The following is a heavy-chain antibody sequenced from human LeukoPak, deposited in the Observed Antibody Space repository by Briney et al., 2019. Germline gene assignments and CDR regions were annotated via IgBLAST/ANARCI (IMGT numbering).Heavy chain of an antibody. CDR2: ISWNSGSI. CDR1: GFTLDDYA. J-gene: IGHJ4*02. V-gene: IGHV3-9*01. D-gene: IGHD3-10*01. CDR3: AKEEYYYGSGSYPNDY. Sequence: PGGSLRLSCAASGFTLDDYAMHWVRHAPGKGVEWVSGISWNSGSIGYADSVKGRFTISRDNAKNSLYLQMNSLRAEDTAVYYCAKEEYYYGSGSYPNDYWGQGTLVTVSS.